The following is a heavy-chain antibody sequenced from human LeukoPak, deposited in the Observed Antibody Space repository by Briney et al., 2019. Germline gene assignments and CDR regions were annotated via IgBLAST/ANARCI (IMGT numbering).Heavy chain of an antibody. V-gene: IGHV4-4*07. D-gene: IGHD1-26*01. CDR1: GGSINNHY. CDR2: IYTTGST. CDR3: ARSGSYSGPYVY. J-gene: IGHJ4*02. Sequence: PSETLSLTCTVSGGSINNHYWSWIRQPAGKGLEWIGRIYTTGSTNYNPSLKSRITMSVDTSKNQFSLKLSSVTAADTAVYYCARSGSYSGPYVYWGQGTVVTVSS.